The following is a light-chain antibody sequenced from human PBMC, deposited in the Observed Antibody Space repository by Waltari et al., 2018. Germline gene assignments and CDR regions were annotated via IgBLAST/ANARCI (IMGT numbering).Light chain of an antibody. CDR3: QNHERLPAT. Sequence: LTQSPDTLSLSPGDRATLSCRASQNIGTYLVWYQQKPGQPPRLLMCAASRRATGVPDRFSGSGTGTDFSLTISRLEPEDFAVYYCQNHERLPATFGQGTRVEIK. J-gene: IGKJ1*01. V-gene: IGKV3-20*01. CDR1: QNIGTY. CDR2: AAS.